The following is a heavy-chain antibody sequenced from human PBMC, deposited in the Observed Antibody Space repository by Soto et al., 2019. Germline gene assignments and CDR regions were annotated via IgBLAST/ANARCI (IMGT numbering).Heavy chain of an antibody. CDR1: GGSISSSDHY. CDR2: IYYSGNT. V-gene: IGHV4-30-4*01. Sequence: SETLSLTCTVSGGSISSSDHYWSWIRQPPGKGLEWIGYIYYSGNTYYNPSLKSRVTISVDTSKNQFSLKLNSVTAADTAVFYCARASGSGWYVFDYWGQGTLVTVSS. D-gene: IGHD6-19*01. CDR3: ARASGSGWYVFDY. J-gene: IGHJ4*02.